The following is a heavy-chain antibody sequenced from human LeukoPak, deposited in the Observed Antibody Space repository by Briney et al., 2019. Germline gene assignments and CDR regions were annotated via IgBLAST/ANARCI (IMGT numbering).Heavy chain of an antibody. V-gene: IGHV3-53*01. CDR3: ARGVEPLDANTLAC. CDR2: LYSDGNT. D-gene: IGHD3-16*01. CDR1: GFTVITND. J-gene: IGHJ4*02. Sequence: GGSLRLSCAASGFTVITNDMTWVRQAPGKGLEWVSVLYSDGNTKYADSVQGRFTISRDNSKNTLYLEMNSMSPDDTAVYYCARGVEPLDANTLACWGQGTLVTVSS.